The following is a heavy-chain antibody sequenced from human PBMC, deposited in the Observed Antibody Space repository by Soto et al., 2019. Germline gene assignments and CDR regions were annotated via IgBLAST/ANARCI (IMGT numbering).Heavy chain of an antibody. CDR3: TRERQLTSVTVFDY. CDR2: SRNRANGETT. D-gene: IGHD4-17*01. V-gene: IGHV3-72*01. CDR1: GFTLSDHY. J-gene: IGHJ4*02. Sequence: AGGSLRLSCAVSGFTLSDHYMDWVHQAPGKGLEWVGRSRNRANGETTEYAASVKGRFTILRDDLRNALYLQMNSLETEDTAVYFCTRERQLTSVTVFDYWGQGTPVTVSS.